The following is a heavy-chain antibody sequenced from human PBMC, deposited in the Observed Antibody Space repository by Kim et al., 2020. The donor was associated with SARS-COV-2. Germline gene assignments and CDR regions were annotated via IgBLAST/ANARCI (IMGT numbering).Heavy chain of an antibody. D-gene: IGHD3-10*01. Sequence: GGSLRLSCAASGFTFSSYAMRWVRQAPGKGLEWVSSIGGRGINTDYADSVKGRFTISRDNSKNTLYLQMSSLRAEDTAVYYCAKRGSTSGPGAFDIWGQGTMVTVSS. CDR3: AKRGSTSGPGAFDI. J-gene: IGHJ3*02. CDR1: GFTFSSYA. CDR2: IGGRGINT. V-gene: IGHV3-23*01.